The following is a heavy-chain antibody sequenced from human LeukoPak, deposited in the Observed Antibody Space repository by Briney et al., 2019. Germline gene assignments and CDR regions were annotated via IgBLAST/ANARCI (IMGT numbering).Heavy chain of an antibody. Sequence: SETLSLTCTVSGGSISSSSYYWGWIRQPPGKGLEWIGSIYYSGSTNYNPSLKSRVTMSLDTSKNQLSLKLRSVTAADTAVYYCARELKVGNTGYYFDYWGQGTLVTVSS. V-gene: IGHV4-39*07. CDR3: ARELKVGNTGYYFDY. CDR1: GGSISSSSYY. D-gene: IGHD2/OR15-2a*01. J-gene: IGHJ4*02. CDR2: IYYSGST.